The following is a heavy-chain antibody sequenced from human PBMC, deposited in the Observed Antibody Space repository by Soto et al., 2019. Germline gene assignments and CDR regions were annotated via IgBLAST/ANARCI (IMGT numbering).Heavy chain of an antibody. V-gene: IGHV4-59*01. D-gene: IGHD2-2*01. J-gene: IGHJ6*02. Sequence: QVQLQESGPGLVKPSETLSLTCTVSGGSISSYYWSWIRQPPGKGLEWIGYIYYSGSTNYNPSLKSRVTLSVDTSKNQFSLKLSSVTAADTAVYYCARDRGYCSSTSCYVNYYYYGMDVWGQGTTVTVSS. CDR1: GGSISSYY. CDR2: IYYSGST. CDR3: ARDRGYCSSTSCYVNYYYYGMDV.